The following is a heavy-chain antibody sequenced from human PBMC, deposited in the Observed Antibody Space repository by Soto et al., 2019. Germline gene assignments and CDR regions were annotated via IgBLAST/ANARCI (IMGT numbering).Heavy chain of an antibody. CDR2: TSVDGGDR. CDR3: ARPNGESMRYYHGMDV. V-gene: IGHV3-11*01. J-gene: IGHJ6*02. Sequence: QVQLVESGGGLVKPGGSLTLSCVASGFTFSDYYMAWIRQTPGKGLEWVSYTSVDGGDRFYADSVKGRFTISRDNDRTSLCLKMNRLRDEDTAVYYCARPNGESMRYYHGMDVWGQGTTVIVSS. D-gene: IGHD3-10*01. CDR1: GFTFSDYY.